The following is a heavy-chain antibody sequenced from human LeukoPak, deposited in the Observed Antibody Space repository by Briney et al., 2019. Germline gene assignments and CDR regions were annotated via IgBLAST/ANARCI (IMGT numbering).Heavy chain of an antibody. CDR3: ARDKCGGDCYEDWFDP. V-gene: IGHV4-4*07. D-gene: IGHD2-21*02. CDR1: GGSISSYY. Sequence: SETLSLTXTVSGGSISSYYWSWIRQPAGKGLEWIGRIYTSGSTNYNPSLKSRVTMSLDTSKNQFSLKLSSVTAADTAVYYCARDKCGGDCYEDWFDPWGQGTLVTVSS. J-gene: IGHJ5*02. CDR2: IYTSGST.